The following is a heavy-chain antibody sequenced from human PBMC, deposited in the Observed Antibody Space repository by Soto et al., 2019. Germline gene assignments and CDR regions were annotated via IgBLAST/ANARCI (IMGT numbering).Heavy chain of an antibody. CDR1: GFTFSSYS. CDR3: GRRSGSTSPGG. V-gene: IGHV3-48*01. Sequence: PGGSLRLSCAASGFTFSSYSMNWVRQAPGKGLEWVSYIKSSSSSIYYADSVKGRFTISRDNAKNSLYLQMNSLRAEDTAVYYWGRRSGSTSPGGWGQGTLVTVSS. J-gene: IGHJ4*02. D-gene: IGHD2-2*01. CDR2: IKSSSSSI.